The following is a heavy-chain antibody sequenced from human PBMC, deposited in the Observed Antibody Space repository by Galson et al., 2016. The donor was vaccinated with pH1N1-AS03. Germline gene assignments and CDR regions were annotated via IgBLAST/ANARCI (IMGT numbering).Heavy chain of an antibody. Sequence: SETLSLTCSVSGASISTYYWSWIRQPAGTALQWIGRIYTNGYVQTSDTTDYNPSLKSRLTMSVDTSKNQLSLKLSSVTAADTAIYYCAKEWSAFDLWGQGTMVTVSS. CDR3: AKEWSAFDL. CDR1: GASISTYY. V-gene: IGHV4-4*07. D-gene: IGHD3-3*01. J-gene: IGHJ3*01. CDR2: IYTNGYVQTSDTT.